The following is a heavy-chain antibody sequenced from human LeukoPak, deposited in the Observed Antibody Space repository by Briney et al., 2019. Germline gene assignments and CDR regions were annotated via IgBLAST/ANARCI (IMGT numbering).Heavy chain of an antibody. CDR3: ARGFDFDY. CDR2: INANNGGT. V-gene: IGHV1-2*02. Sequence: ASVKVSCTASGYTFTGYYIHWVRQAPGQGLEWMGWINANNGGTNYAQKFQGRVTMTRDTSISTAYMELSRLRSDDTAVYYCARGFDFDYWGQGTLVTVSS. CDR1: GYTFTGYY. J-gene: IGHJ4*02.